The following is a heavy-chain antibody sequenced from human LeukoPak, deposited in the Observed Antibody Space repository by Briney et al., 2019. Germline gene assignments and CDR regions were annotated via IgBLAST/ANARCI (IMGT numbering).Heavy chain of an antibody. CDR3: ARHVMRNHPGGSSYTHAFDV. V-gene: IGHV4-59*08. J-gene: IGHJ3*01. CDR2: IYSSGTT. CDR1: GDSMHSYY. Sequence: NPSETLSLTCTVSGDSMHSYYWSWIRQPPGKGLEWVGFIYSSGTTYYNPSLKSRLTIAIDTSSNQFSLRVRSVTAADSAVYYCARHVMRNHPGGSSYTHAFDVWGHGTRVTVSS. D-gene: IGHD2-8*02.